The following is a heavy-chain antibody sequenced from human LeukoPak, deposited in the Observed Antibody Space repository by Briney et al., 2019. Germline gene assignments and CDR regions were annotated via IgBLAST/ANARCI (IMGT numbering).Heavy chain of an antibody. D-gene: IGHD5-24*01. CDR2: IYYSGST. CDR1: GGSISSYY. CDR3: AREIEMATIGV. Sequence: MPSETLSLTCTVSGGSISSYYWSWIRLPPGKGLEWIGYIYYSGSTNYNPSLKSRVTISVDTSKNQFSLKLSSVTAADTAVYYCAREIEMATIGVWGQGTLVTVSS. V-gene: IGHV4-59*01. J-gene: IGHJ4*02.